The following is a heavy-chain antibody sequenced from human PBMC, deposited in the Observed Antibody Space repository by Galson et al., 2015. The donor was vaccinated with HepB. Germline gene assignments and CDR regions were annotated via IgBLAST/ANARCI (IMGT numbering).Heavy chain of an antibody. CDR2: INSDGSST. CDR3: AREYDYVWGSYRYPRGMDV. V-gene: IGHV3-74*01. CDR1: GFTFSSYW. D-gene: IGHD3-16*02. J-gene: IGHJ6*02. Sequence: LRLSCAASGFTFSSYWMHWVRQAPGKVLVWVSRINSDGSSTSYADSVKGRFTISRDNAKNTLYLQMNSLRAEDTAVYYCAREYDYVWGSYRYPRGMDVWGQGTTVTVSS.